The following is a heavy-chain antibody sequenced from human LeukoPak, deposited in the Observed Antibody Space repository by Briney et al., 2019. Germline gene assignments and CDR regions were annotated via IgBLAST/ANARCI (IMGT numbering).Heavy chain of an antibody. J-gene: IGHJ4*02. CDR3: ARDRLVVAAAAAYFFDY. Sequence: GGSLRLSCAASGFRFGSYWMTWVRQAPGRGLNWVANIRQDGSEKYYVGSVKGRFTISRDNAKSSLFLEMNSLRPEDTAVYYCARDRLVVAAAAAYFFDYWGQGTLVTVSS. D-gene: IGHD2-15*01. CDR1: GFRFGSYW. CDR2: IRQDGSEK. V-gene: IGHV3-7*01.